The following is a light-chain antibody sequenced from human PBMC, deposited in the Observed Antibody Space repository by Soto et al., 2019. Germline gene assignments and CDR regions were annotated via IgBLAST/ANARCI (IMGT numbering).Light chain of an antibody. CDR3: GSYTNTTYV. CDR2: EVS. V-gene: IGLV2-14*01. Sequence: QSALTQPASVSWSPGQSITISCTAAATDVDDFYLVSWYQHHPGKAPKLIIYEVSHRPSGVSHRFSASTSANTASLTISGLQADDEADYYCGSYTNTTYVFGTGTKVTVL. CDR1: ATDVDDFYL. J-gene: IGLJ1*01.